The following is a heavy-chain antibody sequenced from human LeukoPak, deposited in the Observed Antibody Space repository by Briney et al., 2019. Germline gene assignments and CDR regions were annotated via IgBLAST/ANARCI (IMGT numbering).Heavy chain of an antibody. CDR3: ARGSPKSHYDFWSGYYTHYYYYMDV. V-gene: IGHV4-59*08. Sequence: SETLSLTCTASGGSISSYYWSWIRQPPGKGLEWIGYIYYSGSTIYNPSLKSRVTISVDTSKNQFSLKLSSVTAADTAVYYCARGSPKSHYDFWSGYYTHYYYYMDVWGKGTTVTVSS. J-gene: IGHJ6*03. CDR1: GGSISSYY. D-gene: IGHD3-3*01. CDR2: IYYSGST.